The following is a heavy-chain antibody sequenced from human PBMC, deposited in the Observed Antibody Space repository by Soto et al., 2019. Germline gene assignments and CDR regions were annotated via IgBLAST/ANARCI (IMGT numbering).Heavy chain of an antibody. CDR1: GFTFRNYA. J-gene: IGHJ6*02. Sequence: QVQLVESGGGVVQPGRSLRLSCAASGFTFRNYAMHWVRHAPGTGMECVAVISYHGGNKFYRDYVKGRFTISRDNSKNTLYLQINSLRYEDTAVYYCARGDREDIAVVIGVRPGEYGVDVWRQGTTVTVSS. CDR2: ISYHGGNK. V-gene: IGHV3-30-3*01. D-gene: IGHD2-15*01. CDR3: ARGDREDIAVVIGVRPGEYGVDV.